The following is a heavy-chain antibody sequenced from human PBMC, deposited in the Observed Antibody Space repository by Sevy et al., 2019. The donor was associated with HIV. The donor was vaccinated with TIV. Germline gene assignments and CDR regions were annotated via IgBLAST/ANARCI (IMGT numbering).Heavy chain of an antibody. CDR1: GFTFSSYD. J-gene: IGHJ3*02. CDR3: AGARYDSSGSFDAFDI. Sequence: GGSLRLSCTASGFTFSSYDMNWVRQAPGKGLEWVSKISSSGSSIYYADSVKGRFTISRDNSKNTLYLQMNSLRTEDTALYYCAGARYDSSGSFDAFDIWGQGTMVTVSS. V-gene: IGHV3-48*03. CDR2: ISSSGSSI. D-gene: IGHD3-22*01.